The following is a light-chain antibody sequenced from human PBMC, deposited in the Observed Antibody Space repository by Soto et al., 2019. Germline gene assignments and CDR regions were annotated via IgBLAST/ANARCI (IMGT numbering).Light chain of an antibody. J-gene: IGKJ1*01. V-gene: IGKV3-20*01. Sequence: EIVLTQSPGTLSLSPGERATLSCRASQSVSSSFLAWYQQKPGQAPRLLIYGASSRATGIPDRFSGSGSGKDFTITISRLEHEDFAMYYCQQYGSSPRTFGQGTKVEIK. CDR3: QQYGSSPRT. CDR2: GAS. CDR1: QSVSSSF.